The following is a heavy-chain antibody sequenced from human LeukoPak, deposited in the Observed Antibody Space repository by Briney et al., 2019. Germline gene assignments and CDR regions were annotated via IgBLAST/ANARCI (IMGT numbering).Heavy chain of an antibody. CDR3: ARGIPTQRYYYGSGSYAGSGGWFDP. D-gene: IGHD3-10*01. CDR1: GGSISSSSYY. J-gene: IGHJ5*02. V-gene: IGHV4-39*02. CDR2: IYSSGST. Sequence: SETLSLTCTVSGGSISSSSYYWGWIRQPPGKTLEWIGSIYSSGSTYYNPSLKSRVIIMIDTPKNHFSLTLSSVTAADTAVYYCARGIPTQRYYYGSGSYAGSGGWFDPWGQGTLVTVSS.